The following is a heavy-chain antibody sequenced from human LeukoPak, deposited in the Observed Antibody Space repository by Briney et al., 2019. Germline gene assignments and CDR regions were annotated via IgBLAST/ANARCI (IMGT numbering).Heavy chain of an antibody. J-gene: IGHJ4*02. V-gene: IGHV3-23*01. CDR3: ANEASGSAWCYLDY. D-gene: IGHD6-19*01. CDR1: GFTFSSYA. Sequence: GGSLRLSCAASGFTFSSYAMSWVRQAPGKGLEWVAAISGSGGSTYYADSVKGRFTISRDNSKNTLYLQMNSLRAADTPVYYCANEASGSAWCYLDYWGRGTLVTVSS. CDR2: ISGSGGST.